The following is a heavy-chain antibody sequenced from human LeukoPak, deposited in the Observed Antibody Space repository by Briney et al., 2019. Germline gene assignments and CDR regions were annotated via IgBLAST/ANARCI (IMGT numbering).Heavy chain of an antibody. CDR3: ARARRDIVVVPAARMAFDI. J-gene: IGHJ3*02. CDR1: GGSISSGGYY. D-gene: IGHD2-2*01. V-gene: IGHV4-31*03. Sequence: SETLSLTCTVSGGSISSGGYYWSWIRQHPGKGLEWIGYIYYSGSTYYNPSLKSRVTISVDTSKNQFSLKLSSVTAADTAVYYCARARRDIVVVPAARMAFDIWGQGTMVTVSS. CDR2: IYYSGST.